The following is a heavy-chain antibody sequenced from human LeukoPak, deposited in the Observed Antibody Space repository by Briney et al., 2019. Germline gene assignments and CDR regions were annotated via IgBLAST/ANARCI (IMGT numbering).Heavy chain of an antibody. CDR3: ASWGAAAGNWFDP. Sequence: PSETLSLTCTVSGGSISSSSYYWGWIRQPPGKGLEWIGSIYYSGSTYYNPSLKSRVTISVDTSKNQFSLKLSSVTAADTAVYYCASWGAAAGNWFDPWGQGTLVTVSS. V-gene: IGHV4-39*01. CDR2: IYYSGST. CDR1: GGSISSSSYY. J-gene: IGHJ5*02. D-gene: IGHD6-13*01.